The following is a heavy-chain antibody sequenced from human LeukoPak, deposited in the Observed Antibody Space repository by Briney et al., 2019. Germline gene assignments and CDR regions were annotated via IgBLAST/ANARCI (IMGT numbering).Heavy chain of an antibody. D-gene: IGHD3-16*02. J-gene: IGHJ4*02. CDR1: GGSISSYY. V-gene: IGHV4-34*01. CDR2: INHSGST. Sequence: SETLSLTCTVSGGSISSYYWSWIRQPPGKGLEWIGEINHSGSTNYNPSLKSRVTISVDTSKNQFSLKLSSVTAADTAVYYCARQKLMITFGGVIVYFDYWGQGTLVTVSS. CDR3: ARQKLMITFGGVIVYFDY.